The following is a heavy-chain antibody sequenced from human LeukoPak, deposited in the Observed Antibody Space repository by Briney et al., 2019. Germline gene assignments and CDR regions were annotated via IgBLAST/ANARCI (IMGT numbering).Heavy chain of an antibody. Sequence: GGSLRLSCAASGFSFSTYAMSWVRQAPGKGLEWASTVSDTGGRTYYADSVRGRFTIPRDNSKNTLYLQMNSLRVEDTAVYYCAKSTTYDFWTSFSFDFWGQGALVTVSS. CDR2: VSDTGGRT. D-gene: IGHD3/OR15-3a*01. CDR1: GFSFSTYA. V-gene: IGHV3-23*01. J-gene: IGHJ4*02. CDR3: AKSTTYDFWTSFSFDF.